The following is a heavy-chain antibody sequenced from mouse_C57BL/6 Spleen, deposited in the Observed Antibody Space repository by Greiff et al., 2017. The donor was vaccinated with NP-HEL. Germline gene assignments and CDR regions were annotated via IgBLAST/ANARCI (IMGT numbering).Heavy chain of an antibody. Sequence: VQLQQSGAELVKPGASVKISCKASGYAFSSYWMNWVKQRPGKGLEWIGQIYPGDGDTNYNGKFKGKATLTADKSSSTAYMQLSSLTSEDSAVYFCARSGDNWYFDVWGPGTTVTVSS. CDR3: ARSGDNWYFDV. CDR1: GYAFSSYW. J-gene: IGHJ1*01. V-gene: IGHV1-80*01. CDR2: IYPGDGDT. D-gene: IGHD3-3*01.